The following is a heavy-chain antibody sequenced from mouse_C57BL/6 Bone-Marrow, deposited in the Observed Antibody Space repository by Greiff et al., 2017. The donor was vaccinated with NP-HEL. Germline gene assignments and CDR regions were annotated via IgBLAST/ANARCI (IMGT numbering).Heavy chain of an antibody. V-gene: IGHV1-82*01. CDR1: GYAFSSSW. Sequence: QVQLQQSGPELVKPGASVKISCKASGYAFSSSWMNWVKQRPGKGLEWIGRIYPGDGDTNYNGKFKGKATLTADKSSSTAYMQLSSLTSEDSAVYFCARLIYDGSPWFAYWGQGTLVTVSA. J-gene: IGHJ3*01. CDR2: IYPGDGDT. D-gene: IGHD2-3*01. CDR3: ARLIYDGSPWFAY.